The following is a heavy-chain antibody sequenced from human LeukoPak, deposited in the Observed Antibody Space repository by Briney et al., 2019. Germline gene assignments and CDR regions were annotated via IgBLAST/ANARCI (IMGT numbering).Heavy chain of an antibody. Sequence: GGSLRLSCAASGFTFSSYWMSWVRQAPGKGLEWVANIKQDGSEKYYVDSVKGRFTISRDNAKNSLYLQMNSLRAEDTAVHYCARDPIVVVPAAHIYYYYGMDVWGKGTTVTVSS. V-gene: IGHV3-7*03. CDR3: ARDPIVVVPAAHIYYYYGMDV. D-gene: IGHD2-2*01. CDR2: IKQDGSEK. CDR1: GFTFSSYW. J-gene: IGHJ6*04.